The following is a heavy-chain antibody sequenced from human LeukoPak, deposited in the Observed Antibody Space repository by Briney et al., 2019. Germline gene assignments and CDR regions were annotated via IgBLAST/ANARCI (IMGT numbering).Heavy chain of an antibody. V-gene: IGHV1-2*02. J-gene: IGHJ5*02. CDR3: ASAVAGITCDP. CDR2: INPNSGST. D-gene: IGHD6-19*01. Sequence: GAAVQVCCQASGYTFTGYYMHWVRQAPGPGIEWIGWINPNSGSTNYAQQVQGRVTMTSDTSISTAYMEMSRLRSDDTAVYYCASAVAGITCDPGGQGTLVIVSS. CDR1: GYTFTGYY.